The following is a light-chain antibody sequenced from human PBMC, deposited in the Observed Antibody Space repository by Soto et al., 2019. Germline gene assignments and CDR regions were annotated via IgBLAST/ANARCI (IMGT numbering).Light chain of an antibody. Sequence: TAFSCPPFVSSRERATLHCRAGQRGSSNVAWYQQKPGQAPSLLIYCVSTRATSIPARSIGSGAGTAVTLPISSLEPYEDSTDYCHQQYTNSPFTFGRGTKVDIK. V-gene: IGKV3-15*01. CDR2: CVS. J-gene: IGKJ4*02. CDR3: QQYTNSPFT. CDR1: QRGSSN.